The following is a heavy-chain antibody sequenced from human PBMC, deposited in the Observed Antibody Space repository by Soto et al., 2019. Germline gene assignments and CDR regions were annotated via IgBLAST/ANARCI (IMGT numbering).Heavy chain of an antibody. J-gene: IGHJ4*02. CDR3: AGEGPYGSGAFDY. CDR2: IYSGGST. V-gene: IGHV3-66*01. CDR1: GFTVSSNY. Sequence: GGSLRLSCAASGFTVSSNYMSWVRQAPGKGLEWVSVIYSGGSTYYADSVKGRFTISRDNSKNTLYLQMNSLRAEDTAVYYCAGEGPYGSGAFDYWGQGTLVTVSS. D-gene: IGHD3-10*01.